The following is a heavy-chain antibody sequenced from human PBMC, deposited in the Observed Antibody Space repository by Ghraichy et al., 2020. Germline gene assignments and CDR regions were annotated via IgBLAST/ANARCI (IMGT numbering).Heavy chain of an antibody. V-gene: IGHV4-61*01. D-gene: IGHD3-9*01. J-gene: IGHJ6*02. Sequence: SETLSLTCTVSGGSVSSGSYYWSWIRQPPGKGLEWIGYIYYSGSTNYNPSLKSRVTISVDTSKNQFSLKLSSVTAADTAVYYCARDTYYDILTGPYRYYYYYGMDVWGQGTTVTVSS. CDR2: IYYSGST. CDR1: GGSVSSGSYY. CDR3: ARDTYYDILTGPYRYYYYYGMDV.